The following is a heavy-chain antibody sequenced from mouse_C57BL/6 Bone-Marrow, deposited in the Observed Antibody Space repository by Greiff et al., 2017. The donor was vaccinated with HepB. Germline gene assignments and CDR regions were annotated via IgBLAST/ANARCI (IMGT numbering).Heavy chain of an antibody. V-gene: IGHV1-26*01. J-gene: IGHJ3*01. D-gene: IGHD3-2*02. CDR3: ARPPLDSSGYGFAY. CDR1: GYTFTDYY. Sequence: EVKLQQSGPELVKPGASVKISCKASGYTFTDYYMNWVKQSHGKSLEWIGDINPNNGGTSYNQKFKGKATLTVDKSSSTAYMELRSLTSEDSAVYYCARPPLDSSGYGFAYWGQGTLVTVSA. CDR2: INPNNGGT.